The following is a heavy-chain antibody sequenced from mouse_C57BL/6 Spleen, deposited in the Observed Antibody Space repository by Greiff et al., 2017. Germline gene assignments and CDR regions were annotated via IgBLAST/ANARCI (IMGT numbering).Heavy chain of an antibody. V-gene: IGHV5-17*01. Sequence: EVKLVESGGGLVKPGGSLKLSCAASGFTFSDYGMHWVRQAPEKGLEWVAYISSGSSTIYYADTVKGRFTISRDNAKNTLFLQMTSLRSEDTAMYYCAKDSSGVWFAYWGQGTLVTVSA. CDR3: AKDSSGVWFAY. CDR1: GFTFSDYG. D-gene: IGHD3-2*02. CDR2: ISSGSSTI. J-gene: IGHJ3*01.